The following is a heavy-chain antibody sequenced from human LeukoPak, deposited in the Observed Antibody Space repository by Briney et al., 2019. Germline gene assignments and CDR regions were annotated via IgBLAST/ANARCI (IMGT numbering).Heavy chain of an antibody. CDR1: GGSISSGSYY. V-gene: IGHV4-61*02. CDR3: ARGNWGPNWFDP. Sequence: PSETLSLTCTVSGGSISSGSYYWSWIRQPAGKGLEWIGRIYTSGSTNYNPSLKSRVTISVDTSKNQFSLKLSSVTAADTAVYYCARGNWGPNWFDPWGQGTLVTVSS. CDR2: IYTSGST. D-gene: IGHD7-27*01. J-gene: IGHJ5*02.